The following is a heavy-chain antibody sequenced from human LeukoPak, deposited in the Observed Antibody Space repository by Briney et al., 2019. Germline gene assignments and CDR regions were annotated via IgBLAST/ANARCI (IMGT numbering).Heavy chain of an antibody. D-gene: IGHD5-24*01. CDR2: IYYSGST. CDR1: GGSISSSSYY. CDR3: ARVTDGYNRGDAFDI. Sequence: PSETLSLTCTVSGGSISSSSYYWGWIRQPPGKGLEWIGSIYYSGSTNYNPSLKSRVTISVDTSKNQFSLKLSSVTAADTAVYYCARVTDGYNRGDAFDIWGQGTMVTVSS. V-gene: IGHV4-39*07. J-gene: IGHJ3*02.